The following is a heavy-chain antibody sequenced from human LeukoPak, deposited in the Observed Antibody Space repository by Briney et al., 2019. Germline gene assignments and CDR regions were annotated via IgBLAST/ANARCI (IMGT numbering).Heavy chain of an antibody. D-gene: IGHD2-2*01. V-gene: IGHV4-61*02. J-gene: IGHJ4*02. CDR1: GGLISSGSYY. CDR3: ASTICISTSCYPGVVDY. CDR2: IYSSGST. Sequence: SQTLSLTCTVSGGLISSGSYYWSWIRQPAGKGLEWIGRIYSSGSTNYNPALRSRLTISVDTPKNQFSLKLSSVTAADTAVYYCASTICISTSCYPGVVDYWGQGTLVTVSS.